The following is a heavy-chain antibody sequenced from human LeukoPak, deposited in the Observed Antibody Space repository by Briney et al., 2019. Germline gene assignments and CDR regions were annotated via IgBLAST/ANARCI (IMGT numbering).Heavy chain of an antibody. J-gene: IGHJ4*02. CDR2: IYTSGST. CDR3: ARCRGSYFDY. CDR1: GGSISSGSYY. Sequence: PSQTLSLTCTVSGGSISSGSYYWSWIRQPVGKGLEWIGRIYTSGSTNYNPSLKSRVTISVDTSKNQFSLKLSSVTAADTAVYFCARCRGSYFDYWGQGTLVTVSS. V-gene: IGHV4-61*02. D-gene: IGHD3-10*01.